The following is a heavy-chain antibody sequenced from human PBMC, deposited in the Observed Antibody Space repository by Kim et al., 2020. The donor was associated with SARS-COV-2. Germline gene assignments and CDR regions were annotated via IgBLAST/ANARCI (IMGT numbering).Heavy chain of an antibody. CDR3: ARENEQTVKPTKFDY. J-gene: IGHJ4*02. D-gene: IGHD2-21*02. CDR2: INHSGST. CDR1: GGSFSGYY. Sequence: SETLSLTCAVYGGSFSGYYWSWIRQPPGKGLEWIGEINHSGSTNYNPSLKSRVTISVDTSKNQFSLKLSSVTAADTAVYYCARENEQTVKPTKFDYWGQGTLVTVSS. V-gene: IGHV4-34*01.